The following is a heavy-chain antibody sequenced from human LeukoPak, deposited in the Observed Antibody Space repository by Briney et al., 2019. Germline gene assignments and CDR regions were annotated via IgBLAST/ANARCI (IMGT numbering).Heavy chain of an antibody. Sequence: GASVKVSRKASGYTFTGYYMHWVRQAPGQGLEWMGWINPNSGGTNYAQKFKGRVTMTRDTSISTAYMELSRLRSDDTAVYYCARDQGMAYYYDSSGYYYWGQGTLVTVSS. CDR2: INPNSGGT. CDR1: GYTFTGYY. J-gene: IGHJ4*02. D-gene: IGHD3-22*01. V-gene: IGHV1-2*02. CDR3: ARDQGMAYYYDSSGYYY.